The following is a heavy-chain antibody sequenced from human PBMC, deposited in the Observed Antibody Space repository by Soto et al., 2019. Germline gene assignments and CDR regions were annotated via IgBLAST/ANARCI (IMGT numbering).Heavy chain of an antibody. D-gene: IGHD2-15*01. J-gene: IGHJ3*02. Sequence: ASVKVSCKASGYTFTSYGISWVRQAPGQGLEWMGWISAYNGNTNYAQKLQGRVTMTTDTSTSTAYMELRSLRSDDTAVYYCARESEEGYCSGGSCQNAFDIWGQGTMVTVSS. V-gene: IGHV1-18*01. CDR2: ISAYNGNT. CDR1: GYTFTSYG. CDR3: ARESEEGYCSGGSCQNAFDI.